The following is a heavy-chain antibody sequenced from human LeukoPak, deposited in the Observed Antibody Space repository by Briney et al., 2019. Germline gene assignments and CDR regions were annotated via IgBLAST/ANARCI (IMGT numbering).Heavy chain of an antibody. J-gene: IGHJ4*02. CDR2: IYSGGST. Sequence: AGGSLRLSCAASGFTVSSNYMSWVRQAPGKGLEWVSVIYSGGSTYYADSVKGRFTISRDNSKNTLYLQMSSLRAEDTAVYYCASARVFWRLDYWGQGTLVTVSS. V-gene: IGHV3-53*01. D-gene: IGHD6-13*01. CDR3: ASARVFWRLDY. CDR1: GFTVSSNY.